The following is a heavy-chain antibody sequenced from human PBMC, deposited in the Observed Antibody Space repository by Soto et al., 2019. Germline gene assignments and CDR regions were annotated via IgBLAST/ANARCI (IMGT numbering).Heavy chain of an antibody. V-gene: IGHV4-39*07. J-gene: IGHJ5*02. D-gene: IGHD6-13*01. Sequence: SETLSLTCTVSGGSISSSSYYWGWIRQPPGKGLEWIGSIYYSGSTYYNPSLKSRVTISVDTSKNQFSLKLSSVTAADTAVYYCARGRVEQQLVDWFDPWGQGTLVTVSS. CDR1: GGSISSSSYY. CDR2: IYYSGST. CDR3: ARGRVEQQLVDWFDP.